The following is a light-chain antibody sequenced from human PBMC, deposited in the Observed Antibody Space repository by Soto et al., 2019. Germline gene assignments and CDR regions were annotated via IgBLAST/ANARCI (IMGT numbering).Light chain of an antibody. Sequence: DFQMTQSPSSLSASVGDRVTITCRASRGINNNLAWYQQKPGKVPQLLIYAASILQTGVPSRFSGSGYGADFNLTITSLQPDDVATYYCQRYDGAPKAFGQGTKVEIK. CDR3: QRYDGAPKA. V-gene: IGKV1-27*01. CDR2: AAS. CDR1: RGINNN. J-gene: IGKJ1*01.